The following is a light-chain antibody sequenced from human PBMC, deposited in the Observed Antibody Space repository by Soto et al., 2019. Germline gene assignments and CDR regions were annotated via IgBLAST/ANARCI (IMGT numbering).Light chain of an antibody. CDR1: SSNIGSNT. Sequence: QSVLTQPPSASGTPGQRVTISCSGSSSNIGSNTVTWYQQLPGTAPKLLIYSNNQRPSGVPDRFSGSKSGTSASLAISGLQSEDEADYYCAAWDASLHGLVFGTGTRSPS. CDR2: SNN. J-gene: IGLJ1*01. V-gene: IGLV1-44*01. CDR3: AAWDASLHGLV.